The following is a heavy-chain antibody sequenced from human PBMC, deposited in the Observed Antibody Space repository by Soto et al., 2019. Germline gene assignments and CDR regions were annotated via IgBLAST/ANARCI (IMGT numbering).Heavy chain of an antibody. CDR1: GGSVSSGSYY. CDR2: IYYSGST. V-gene: IGHV4-61*01. J-gene: IGHJ6*02. Sequence: SETLSLTCTVSGGSVSSGSYYWSWIRQPPGKGLGWIGYIYYSGSTNYNPSLKSRVTISVDTSKNQFSLKLSSVTAADTAVYYCARRNCSGGSCYDYYYGMDVWGQGTTVTVSS. D-gene: IGHD2-15*01. CDR3: ARRNCSGGSCYDYYYGMDV.